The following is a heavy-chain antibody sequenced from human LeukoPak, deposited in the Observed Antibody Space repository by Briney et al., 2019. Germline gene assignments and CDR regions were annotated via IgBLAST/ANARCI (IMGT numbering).Heavy chain of an antibody. D-gene: IGHD3-10*01. CDR2: IRDSGGST. J-gene: IGHJ4*02. Sequence: GGSLRLSCAASGFTFSSYAMSWVRQAPGMGLEWVSLIRDSGGSTYYADSVKGRFTISRDNSKNTLYLQMNSLRAEDTALYYCVKGAYGSGTYAFDYWGQGNLVTVSS. CDR3: VKGAYGSGTYAFDY. CDR1: GFTFSSYA. V-gene: IGHV3-23*01.